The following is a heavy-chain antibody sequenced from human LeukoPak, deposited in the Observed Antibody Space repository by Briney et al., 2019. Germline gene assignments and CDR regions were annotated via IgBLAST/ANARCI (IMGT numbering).Heavy chain of an antibody. V-gene: IGHV3-30*04. Sequence: GGSLRLSCAASGFTFSSYAMHWVRQAPGKGLEWVAVISYDGSNKYYADSVKGRFTISRDNSKNTLYLQMNSLRAEDTAVYYCARVILWFGETYSYYFDCWGQGTLVTVSS. CDR3: ARVILWFGETYSYYFDC. D-gene: IGHD3-10*01. CDR1: GFTFSSYA. J-gene: IGHJ4*02. CDR2: ISYDGSNK.